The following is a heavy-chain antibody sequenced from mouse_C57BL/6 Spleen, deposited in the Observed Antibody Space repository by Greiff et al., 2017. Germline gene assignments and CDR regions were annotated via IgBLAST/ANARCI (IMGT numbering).Heavy chain of an antibody. CDR3: ARSSGAMEY. CDR2: INPNNGGT. D-gene: IGHD6-1*01. CDR1: GYTFTDYY. V-gene: IGHV1-26*01. Sequence: VQLQQSGPELVKPGASVKISCKASGYTFTDYYMNWVKQSHGKSLEWIGDINPNNGGTSYNQKFKGKATLTVDKSSSTAYMELRSLTSEDSAVYYCARSSGAMEYWGQGTSVTVSS. J-gene: IGHJ4*01.